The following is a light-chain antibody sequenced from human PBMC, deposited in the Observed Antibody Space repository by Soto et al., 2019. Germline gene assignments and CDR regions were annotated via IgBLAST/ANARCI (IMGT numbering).Light chain of an antibody. Sequence: DIQMTQSPSTVSAYVGDSVTITCWASQSITTWLAWYQQRPRKAPKLLIYDASNLESGVPSIFSGSGSGTEFTLTISSLPPDNFATYYCQQYSTYSTFGQGTKVDIK. CDR3: QQYSTYST. J-gene: IGKJ1*01. V-gene: IGKV1-5*01. CDR2: DAS. CDR1: QSITTW.